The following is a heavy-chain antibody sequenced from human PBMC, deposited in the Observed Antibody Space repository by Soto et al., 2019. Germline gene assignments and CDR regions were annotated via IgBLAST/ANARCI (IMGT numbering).Heavy chain of an antibody. CDR1: GYGFTTYG. D-gene: IGHD1-1*01. CDR3: ARGRYGDY. Sequence: QVHLVQSGAEVKKPGASVKVSCKGSGYGFTTYGITWVRQAPGQGLEWMAWISAHNGNTNYAQKLQGRVTVTRDTSASAAYMGLRSLRSGDTAVYYCARGRYGDYWGQGALVTVSS. J-gene: IGHJ4*02. V-gene: IGHV1-18*01. CDR2: ISAHNGNT.